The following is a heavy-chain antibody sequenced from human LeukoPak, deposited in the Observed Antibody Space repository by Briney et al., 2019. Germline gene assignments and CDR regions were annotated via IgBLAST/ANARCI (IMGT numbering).Heavy chain of an antibody. CDR1: GFTFSTYA. Sequence: GRSLRLSCAASGFTFSTYAMHWVRQAPGKGLEWVAVISYDGSNKYYADSVKGRFTISRDNSKNTLYLQMNSLRAEDTAVYYCARDRYYYEMGRGLDYWGQGTLVTVSS. V-gene: IGHV3-30*04. D-gene: IGHD3-22*01. CDR2: ISYDGSNK. CDR3: ARDRYYYEMGRGLDY. J-gene: IGHJ4*02.